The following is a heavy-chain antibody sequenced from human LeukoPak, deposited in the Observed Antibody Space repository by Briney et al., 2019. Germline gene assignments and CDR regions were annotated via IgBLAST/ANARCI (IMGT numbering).Heavy chain of an antibody. Sequence: GGSLRLSCAASGFTFSNAWMSWVRQAPGKGLEWVGRIKSKTDSGTTEYAAPVKGRFTISRDDSKNTLYLQMNSLKTEDTAVYYCTTAGGAVAAPGWIGYWGQGTLVTVSS. J-gene: IGHJ4*02. D-gene: IGHD6-19*01. CDR3: TTAGGAVAAPGWIGY. CDR2: IKSKTDSGTT. V-gene: IGHV3-15*01. CDR1: GFTFSNAW.